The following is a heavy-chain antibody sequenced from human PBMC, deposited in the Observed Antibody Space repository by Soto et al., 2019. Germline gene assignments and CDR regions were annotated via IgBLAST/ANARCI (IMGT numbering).Heavy chain of an antibody. CDR3: ARDAFGVDNWFDP. CDR2: IYYSGST. J-gene: IGHJ5*02. V-gene: IGHV4-61*08. D-gene: IGHD3-3*01. Sequence: SETLSLTCTVSGGSISSGDYYWSWIRQPPGKGLEWIGYIYYSGSTNYNPSLKSRVTISVDTSKNQFSLKLSSVTAADTAVYYCARDAFGVDNWFDPWGQGTLVTVSS. CDR1: GGSISSGDYY.